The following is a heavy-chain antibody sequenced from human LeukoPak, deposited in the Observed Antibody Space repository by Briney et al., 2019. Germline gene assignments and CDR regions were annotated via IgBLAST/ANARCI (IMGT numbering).Heavy chain of an antibody. Sequence: GESLKISCKGSGYSFPIYWISWVRQMPGKGLEWMGIIYPGDSDTRYSPSFQGQVTVSADKSISAAYLQWNSLKASDSAMYYCARQGYCGADCYSRFDYWGQGTLVTVSS. V-gene: IGHV5-51*01. CDR3: ARQGYCGADCYSRFDY. D-gene: IGHD2-21*02. J-gene: IGHJ4*02. CDR2: IYPGDSDT. CDR1: GYSFPIYW.